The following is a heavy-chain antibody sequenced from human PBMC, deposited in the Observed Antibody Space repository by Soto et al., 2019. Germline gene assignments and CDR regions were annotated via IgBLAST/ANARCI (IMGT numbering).Heavy chain of an antibody. CDR2: ISDNGKNK. V-gene: IGHV3-30*03. D-gene: IGHD3-22*01. CDR3: VSDVNYDDSSDHRDY. CDR1: GFSFSSYG. Sequence: GGSLRLSCAGSGFSFSSYGLHWVRQAPGKGLEWVALISDNGKNKFYADSVKGRFTISRDSSKNSLYLQMNSLRAEDTAVYYCVSDVNYDDSSDHRDYWGQGTLVTVSS. J-gene: IGHJ4*02.